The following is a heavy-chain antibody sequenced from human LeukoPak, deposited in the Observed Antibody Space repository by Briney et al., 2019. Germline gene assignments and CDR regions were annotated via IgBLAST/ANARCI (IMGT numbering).Heavy chain of an antibody. Sequence: PGGSLRLSCAASGFTFSSFSMNWVRQAPGKGLEWVSYVSRDSGVTYYADSVGGRFTISRDNAQNSLSLQMSSLRPEDTAIYYCARDHDWAFDVWGQGTMVTVSS. V-gene: IGHV3-48*01. CDR1: GFTFSSFS. CDR2: VSRDSGVT. D-gene: IGHD3-9*01. CDR3: ARDHDWAFDV. J-gene: IGHJ3*01.